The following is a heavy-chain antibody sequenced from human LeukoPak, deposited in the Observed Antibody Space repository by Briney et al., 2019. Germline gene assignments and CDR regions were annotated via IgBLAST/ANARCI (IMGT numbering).Heavy chain of an antibody. J-gene: IGHJ4*02. V-gene: IGHV1-46*01. CDR3: ARAFPYSGSYYDY. CDR1: GYTFTTYY. D-gene: IGHD1-26*01. CDR2: INPSGGST. Sequence: GASVKVSCKASGYTFTTYYIHWVRQAPGQGLEWLGIINPSGGSTTYAQKFQGRVTMTRDTSTSTAYMELSRLRSDDTAVYYCARAFPYSGSYYDYWGQGTLVTVSS.